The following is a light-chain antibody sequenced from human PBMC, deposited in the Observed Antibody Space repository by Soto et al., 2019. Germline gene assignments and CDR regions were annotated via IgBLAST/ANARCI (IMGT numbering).Light chain of an antibody. CDR2: RNN. J-gene: IGLJ1*01. CDR1: SFNIGTNL. V-gene: IGLV1-47*01. Sequence: QPVLTQPPSASGTPGQRVTISCSGSSFNIGTNLVYWYQQLPGTAPKVLIYRNNQRPSGVPDRFSGAKSGTSASLAISGLRSEDEADYYCAAWDDSLSGYVFGTGTKVTV. CDR3: AAWDDSLSGYV.